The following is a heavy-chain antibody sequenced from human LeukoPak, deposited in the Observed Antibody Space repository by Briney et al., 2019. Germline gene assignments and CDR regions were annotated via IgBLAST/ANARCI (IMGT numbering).Heavy chain of an antibody. CDR1: GYSVSTDYY. CDR2: IYHDGST. D-gene: IGHD3-10*01. V-gene: IGHV4-38-2*02. CDR3: AREGLITIVRGVNFGY. J-gene: IGHJ4*02. Sequence: SETLSLTCTVSGYSVSTDYYWGWIRQPPGKGLEWIGNIYHDGSTYYNPSLKSRVTISVDTSKNQYSLKLTSVTAADTAVYYCAREGLITIVRGVNFGYWGQGTLVSVSS.